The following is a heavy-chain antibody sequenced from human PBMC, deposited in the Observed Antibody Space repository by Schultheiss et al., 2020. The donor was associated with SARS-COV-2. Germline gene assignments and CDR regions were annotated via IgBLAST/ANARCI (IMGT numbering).Heavy chain of an antibody. CDR3: ARARAEQHLPFSWGPIPHPTTWFDP. CDR1: GFTFSNAW. V-gene: IGHV3-74*01. D-gene: IGHD6-13*01. J-gene: IGHJ5*02. Sequence: GGSLRLSCAASGFTFSNAWMSWVRQIPGKGLVWVSRINSDGSASSYADSVQGRFTVSRDNAGNTLYLQMNNLRVEDTAIYYCARARAEQHLPFSWGPIPHPTTWFDPWGQGTLVTVSS. CDR2: INSDGSAS.